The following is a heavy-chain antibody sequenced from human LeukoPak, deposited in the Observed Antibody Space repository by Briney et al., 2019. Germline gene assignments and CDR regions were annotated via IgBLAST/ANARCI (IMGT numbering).Heavy chain of an antibody. Sequence: SETLSLTCTVSGGSISSYYWSWIRQPPGKGLEWIGCIYYGGSTNCNPSLKSRVTISVDTSKNQFSLKLSSVTAADTAVYYWARGPGLRYFDWLLPTTASFDYWGQGTLVTVSS. D-gene: IGHD3-9*01. V-gene: IGHV4-59*01. CDR1: GGSISSYY. J-gene: IGHJ4*02. CDR3: ARGPGLRYFDWLLPTTASFDY. CDR2: IYYGGST.